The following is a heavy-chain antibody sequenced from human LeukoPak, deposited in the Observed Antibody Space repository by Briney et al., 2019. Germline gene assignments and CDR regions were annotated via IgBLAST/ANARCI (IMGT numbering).Heavy chain of an antibody. J-gene: IGHJ4*02. D-gene: IGHD3-10*01. CDR1: GFTFSSYA. V-gene: IGHV3-23*01. CDR2: ISGSGGST. CDR3: AKTGRRSGSDYIKTYSFDY. Sequence: GGSLRLSCAASGFTFSSYAMSWVRQAPGKGLEWVSAISGSGGSTYYADSVKGRFTISRDNSKNTLYLQMNSLRAEDTAVYYCAKTGRRSGSDYIKTYSFDYWGQGTLVTVSS.